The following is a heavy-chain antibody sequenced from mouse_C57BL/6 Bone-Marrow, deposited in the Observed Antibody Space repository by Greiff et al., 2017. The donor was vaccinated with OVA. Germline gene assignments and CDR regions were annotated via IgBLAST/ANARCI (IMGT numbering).Heavy chain of an antibody. V-gene: IGHV14-2*01. CDR3: ASPHYYGSSYPDD. Sequence: VQLKESGAELVKPGASVKLSCTASGFNIKDYYMHWVKQRTEQGLEWIGRIDPEDGETKYAPKFQGTATITADTSSNTAYLQLSSLTSEDTAVYYCASPHYYGSSYPDDWGQGTTLTVSS. D-gene: IGHD1-1*01. J-gene: IGHJ2*01. CDR1: GFNIKDYY. CDR2: IDPEDGET.